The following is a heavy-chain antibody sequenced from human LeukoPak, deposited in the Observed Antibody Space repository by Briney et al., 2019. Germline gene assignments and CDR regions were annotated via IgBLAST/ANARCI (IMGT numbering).Heavy chain of an antibody. CDR2: ISGSGGTT. CDR3: TDGKPGSTVVSFFDY. D-gene: IGHD1-14*01. Sequence: GGSLRLSCAVSGFTVSTYDMGWVRQAPGKGLEWVSAISGSGGTTYYADSVKGRFTISRDNSKNTLYLQMNSLRAEDTAVYYCTDGKPGSTVVSFFDYWGQGTLVTVSS. CDR1: GFTVSTYD. J-gene: IGHJ4*02. V-gene: IGHV3-23*01.